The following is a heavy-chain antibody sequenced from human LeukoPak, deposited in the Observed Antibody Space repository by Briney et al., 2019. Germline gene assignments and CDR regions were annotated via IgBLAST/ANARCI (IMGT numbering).Heavy chain of an antibody. CDR1: GGSISSYY. V-gene: IGHV4-59*08. J-gene: IGHJ6*02. CDR2: IYYSGST. CDR3: ATMYCSGGSCPISDGMDV. D-gene: IGHD2-15*01. Sequence: PSETLSLTCTVSGGSISSYYWSWIRKPPGKGLEWIGYIYYSGSTNYNPSLKSRVTISVDTSKNQFSLKLSSVTAADTAVYYCATMYCSGGSCPISDGMDVWGQGTTVTVSS.